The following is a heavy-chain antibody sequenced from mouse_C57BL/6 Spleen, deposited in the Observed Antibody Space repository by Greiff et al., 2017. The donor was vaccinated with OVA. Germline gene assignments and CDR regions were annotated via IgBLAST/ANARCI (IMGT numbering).Heavy chain of an antibody. CDR2: IDPANGNT. CDR3: ARDYYGSSPVFDV. D-gene: IGHD1-1*01. V-gene: IGHV14-3*01. Sequence: EVMLVESVAELVRPGASVKLSCTASGFNIKNTYMHWVKQRPEQGLEWIGRIDPANGNTKYAPKFQGKATITADTSSNTAYLQLSSLTSEDTAIYYCARDYYGSSPVFDVWGTGTTVTVSS. CDR1: GFNIKNTY. J-gene: IGHJ1*03.